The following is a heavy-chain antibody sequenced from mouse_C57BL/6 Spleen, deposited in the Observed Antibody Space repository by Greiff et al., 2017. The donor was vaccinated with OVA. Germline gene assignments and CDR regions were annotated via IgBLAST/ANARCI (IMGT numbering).Heavy chain of an antibody. CDR3: ARYPYGSSPYYAMDY. J-gene: IGHJ4*01. CDR1: GYTFTSYW. CDR2: IDPSDSYT. D-gene: IGHD1-1*01. V-gene: IGHV1-59*01. Sequence: QVQLQQPGAELVRPGTSVKLSCKASGYTFTSYWMHWVKQRPGQGLEWIGVIDPSDSYTNYNQKFKGKATLTVDKSSSTAYMQLSSLTSEDSAVYYCARYPYGSSPYYAMDYWGQGTSVTVSS.